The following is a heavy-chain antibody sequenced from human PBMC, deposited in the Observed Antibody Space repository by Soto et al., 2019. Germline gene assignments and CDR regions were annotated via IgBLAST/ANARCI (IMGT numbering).Heavy chain of an antibody. Sequence: QVQLVECGGGLVKTSGSLRMACAASGFTFSDYYMSWVRQAPGKGLEWVSYISSSGNTIYYADSVKGRFTISRDNAKNSVYLQMNSLRAEDTALYFCAKMSSENYYDPVFSWGQGTLVTVSS. V-gene: IGHV3-11*01. CDR2: ISSSGNTI. CDR3: AKMSSENYYDPVFS. J-gene: IGHJ4*02. D-gene: IGHD3-22*01. CDR1: GFTFSDYY.